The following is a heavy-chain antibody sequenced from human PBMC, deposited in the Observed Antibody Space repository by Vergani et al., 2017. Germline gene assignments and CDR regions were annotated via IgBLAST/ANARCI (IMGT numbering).Heavy chain of an antibody. J-gene: IGHJ3*02. D-gene: IGHD3-10*01. CDR3: ARVNYGSGSYSHDAFDS. CDR2: ISSSSSYI. CDR1: GFTFSRYS. V-gene: IGHV3-21*01. Sequence: EVQLVESGGGLVKPGGSLRLSCAASGFTFSRYSMNWVRQAPGKGLEWVSSISSSSSYIYYADSVKGRFTISRDNAKNSLYLQMNSLRAEDTAVYYCARVNYGSGSYSHDAFDSWGRGTMVTVSA.